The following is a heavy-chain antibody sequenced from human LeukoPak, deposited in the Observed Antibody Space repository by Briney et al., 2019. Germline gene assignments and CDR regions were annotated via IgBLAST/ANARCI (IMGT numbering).Heavy chain of an antibody. J-gene: IGHJ4*02. CDR3: ARESFGSGWPYYFDY. CDR1: GGSFSGYY. Sequence: PSETLSLTCAVYGGSFSGYYWSWIRQPPGKGLEWIGEINHSGSTNYNPSLKSRVTISVDTSKNQFSLKLSSVTAADTAVYYCARESFGSGWPYYFDYWGQGTLVTVSS. V-gene: IGHV4-34*01. CDR2: INHSGST. D-gene: IGHD6-19*01.